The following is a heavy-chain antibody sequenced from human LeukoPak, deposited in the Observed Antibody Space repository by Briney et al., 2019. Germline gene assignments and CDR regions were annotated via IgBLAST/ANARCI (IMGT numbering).Heavy chain of an antibody. V-gene: IGHV3-20*04. CDR2: INWNGGST. Sequence: GGSLRLSCAAFGFIFDDYGMSWVRQAPGKGLEWVSGINWNGGSTGYADSVKGRFTISGDNAKNSLYLQMNSLRAEDTAVYYCARVVAAAGPDYWGQGTLVTVSS. CDR3: ARVVAAAGPDY. CDR1: GFIFDDYG. D-gene: IGHD6-13*01. J-gene: IGHJ4*02.